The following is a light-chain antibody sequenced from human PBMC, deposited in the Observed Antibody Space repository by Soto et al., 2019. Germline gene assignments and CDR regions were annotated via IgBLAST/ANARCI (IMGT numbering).Light chain of an antibody. CDR2: DAS. V-gene: IGKV3-11*01. Sequence: EIVLTQSPATLSLSPGEGATLSCRASQSVTTFLAWYQQKPGQAPRLLIYDASNKAPGIPARFSGSGSGKDLTLSLGKLGPEDFAVYYCQQRSKWPLTFGGGTKVEIK. CDR3: QQRSKWPLT. CDR1: QSVTTF. J-gene: IGKJ4*01.